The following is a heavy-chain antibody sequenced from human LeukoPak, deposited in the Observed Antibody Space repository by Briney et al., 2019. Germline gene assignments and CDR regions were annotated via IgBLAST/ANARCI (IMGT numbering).Heavy chain of an antibody. CDR1: GGSFCGYY. CDR3: ARGRGFLEWSYFDY. V-gene: IGHV4-34*01. Sequence: SEALSLTCAVYGGSFCGYYWTWIRQPPGKGLEWIGEINHSGSTNYNPSLKSRVTISLDTSKNQFSLKLTSVTAADTAVYYCARGRGFLEWSYFDYWGQGTLVTVSS. D-gene: IGHD3-3*01. CDR2: INHSGST. J-gene: IGHJ4*02.